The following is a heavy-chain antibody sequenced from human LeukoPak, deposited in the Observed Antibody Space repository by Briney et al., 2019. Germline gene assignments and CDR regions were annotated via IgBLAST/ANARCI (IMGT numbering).Heavy chain of an antibody. CDR1: GFTFSSYA. CDR2: ISYDGSNK. Sequence: GGSLRLSCAASGFTFSSYAMHWVRQAPGKGLEWVAVISYDGSNKYYADSVKGRFTISRDNSKSTVYLQMKSLRTEDTAVYYCARTMEPGGYPTFDYWGQGTLVTVSS. V-gene: IGHV3-30-3*01. CDR3: ARTMEPGGYPTFDY. J-gene: IGHJ4*02. D-gene: IGHD5-12*01.